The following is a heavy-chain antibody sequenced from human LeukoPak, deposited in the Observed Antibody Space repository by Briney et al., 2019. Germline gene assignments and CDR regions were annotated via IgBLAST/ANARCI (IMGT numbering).Heavy chain of an antibody. J-gene: IGHJ6*03. D-gene: IGHD2-21*01. CDR2: IKQDGSEK. Sequence: GGSLRLSCAASGFTFSSYWMSWVRQAPGKGLEWVANIKQDGSEKYYVDSVKGRFTISRDNAKNSLYLQMNSLRAEDTAVYYCARDVVVMNYYYMDVWGKGTTVTVSS. CDR1: GFTFSSYW. V-gene: IGHV3-7*01. CDR3: ARDVVVMNYYYMDV.